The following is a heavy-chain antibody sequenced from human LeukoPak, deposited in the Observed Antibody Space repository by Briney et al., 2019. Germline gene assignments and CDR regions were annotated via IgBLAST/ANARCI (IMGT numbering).Heavy chain of an antibody. CDR1: GYTFTSYD. CDR3: ARDGDPVVVITNDDAFDI. Sequence: GASVKVSCKASGYTFTSYDINWVRQATGQGLEWMGWMNPNSGNTGYAQKFQGRVTMTRDTSTSTVYMELRSLRSDDTAVYYCARDGDPVVVITNDDAFDIWGQGTMVTVSS. V-gene: IGHV1-8*01. J-gene: IGHJ3*02. CDR2: MNPNSGNT. D-gene: IGHD3-22*01.